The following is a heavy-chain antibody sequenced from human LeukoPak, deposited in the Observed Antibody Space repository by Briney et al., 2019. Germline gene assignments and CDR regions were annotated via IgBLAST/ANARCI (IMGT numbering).Heavy chain of an antibody. CDR3: ARDSDLQYSSSPNFDH. D-gene: IGHD6-13*01. Sequence: ASVRISCKASGYTFTNYGITWVRQAPGQGLEWMGWISTHSGNTNSAEKLQGRVTMTTDTSTGTAYMEVRSLRSDDTAVYYCARDSDLQYSSSPNFDHWGQGTLVTVSS. V-gene: IGHV1-18*01. CDR1: GYTFTNYG. CDR2: ISTHSGNT. J-gene: IGHJ4*02.